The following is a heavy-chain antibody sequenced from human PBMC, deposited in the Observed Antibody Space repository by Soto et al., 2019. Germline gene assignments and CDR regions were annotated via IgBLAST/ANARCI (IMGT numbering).Heavy chain of an antibody. CDR3: ARDRPKYYYDSSGSPG. CDR2: IKQDGSEK. CDR1: GFTFSSYW. V-gene: IGHV3-7*05. D-gene: IGHD3-22*01. Sequence: GGSLRLSCAASGFTFSSYWMSWVRQAPGKGLEWVANIKQDGSEKYYVDSVKGRFTISRDNAKNSLYLQMNSLRAEDTAVYYCARDRPKYYYDSSGSPGWGQGTLVTVSS. J-gene: IGHJ4*02.